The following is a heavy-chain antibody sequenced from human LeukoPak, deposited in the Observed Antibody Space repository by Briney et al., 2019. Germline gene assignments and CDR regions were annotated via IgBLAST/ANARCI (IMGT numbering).Heavy chain of an antibody. V-gene: IGHV3-43*02. J-gene: IGHJ4*02. CDR2: ISGDGGST. CDR1: GFTFSNAW. CDR3: AKDILWFGELTFDY. Sequence: GGSLRLSCAASGFTFSNAWMSWVRQAPGKGLEWVSLISGDGGSTYYADSVKGRFTISRDNSKNSLYLQMNSLRTEDTALYYCAKDILWFGELTFDYWGQGTLVTVSS. D-gene: IGHD3-10*01.